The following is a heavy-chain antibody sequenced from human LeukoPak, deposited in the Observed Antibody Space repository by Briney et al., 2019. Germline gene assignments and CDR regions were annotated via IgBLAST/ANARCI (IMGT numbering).Heavy chain of an antibody. CDR1: GGTFSSYA. CDR3: ARADFWSEFDY. D-gene: IGHD3-3*01. Sequence: GSSVKVSCKASGGTFSSYAISWVRQAPGQGLEWMGIINPSGGSTSYAQKFQGRVTMTRDTSTSTVYMELSSLRSEDTAVYYCARADFWSEFDYWGQGTLVTVSS. V-gene: IGHV1-46*01. CDR2: INPSGGST. J-gene: IGHJ4*02.